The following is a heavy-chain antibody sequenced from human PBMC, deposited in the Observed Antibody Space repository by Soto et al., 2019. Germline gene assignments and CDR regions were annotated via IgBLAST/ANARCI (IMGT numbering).Heavy chain of an antibody. CDR3: ARSREIAAAGTGWFDP. D-gene: IGHD6-13*01. CDR2: IYPGDSDT. Sequence: GESLKISCKGSGYSFTSYWIGWVRQMPGKGLEWMGIIYPGDSDTRYSPSFQGQVTISADKSISTAYLQWSSLKASDTAMYYCARSREIAAAGTGWFDPWGQGTLVPVSS. CDR1: GYSFTSYW. V-gene: IGHV5-51*01. J-gene: IGHJ5*02.